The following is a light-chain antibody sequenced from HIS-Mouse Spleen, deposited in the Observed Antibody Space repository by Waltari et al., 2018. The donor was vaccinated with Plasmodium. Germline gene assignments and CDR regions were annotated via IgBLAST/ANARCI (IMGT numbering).Light chain of an antibody. CDR2: EDS. J-gene: IGLJ3*02. V-gene: IGLV3-10*01. CDR1: AVPTQY. CDR3: YSTDSSGNHRV. Sequence: SYELTQPPSVSVSPGQTARTTFPGDAVPTQYAYWYQQKSGQAPVLVIYEDSKRPSGIPERFSGSSSGTMATLTISGAQVEDEADYYCYSTDSSGNHRVFGGGTKLTVL.